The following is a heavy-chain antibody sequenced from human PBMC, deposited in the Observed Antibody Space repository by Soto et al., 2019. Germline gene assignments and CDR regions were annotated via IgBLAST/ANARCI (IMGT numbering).Heavy chain of an antibody. CDR3: ARDVMKAFEY. D-gene: IGHD2-8*01. J-gene: IGHJ4*02. CDR1: GFTFSSFA. Sequence: EVLLLESGGALVQPGGSLRLSCAASGFTFSSFAMSWVRQGPEKGLERVSGISTGGGNTYYADSVKGRFTISRDNSKNTLYLQMNSLRAEDTATYYCARDVMKAFEYWGQGTLVTVSS. V-gene: IGHV3-23*01. CDR2: ISTGGGNT.